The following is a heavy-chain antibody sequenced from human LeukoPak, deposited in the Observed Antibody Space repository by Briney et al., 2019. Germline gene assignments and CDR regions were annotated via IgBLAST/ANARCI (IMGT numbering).Heavy chain of an antibody. V-gene: IGHV3-30*02. CDR3: AKDGYCSSTSCHLVDY. Sequence: GGSLRLSCAASGFTFSSYGMHWVRQAPGKGLEWVAFIRYDGSNKYYADSVKGRFTISRDNSKNTLYLQMNSLRAEDTAVYYCAKDGYCSSTSCHLVDYWGQGTLVTVSS. D-gene: IGHD2-2*03. CDR2: IRYDGSNK. CDR1: GFTFSSYG. J-gene: IGHJ4*02.